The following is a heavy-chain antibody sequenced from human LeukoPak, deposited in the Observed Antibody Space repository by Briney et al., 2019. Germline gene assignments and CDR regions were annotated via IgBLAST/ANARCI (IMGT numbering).Heavy chain of an antibody. Sequence: KPSETLSLTCIVSGGSISSSGYYWSWIRQPPGKGLEWIGEINHSGSTNYNPSLKSRVTISVDTSKNQFSLKLSSVTAADTAVYYCARAEVAFDIWGQGTIVTVSS. CDR1: GGSISSSGYY. V-gene: IGHV4-39*07. CDR3: ARAEVAFDI. CDR2: INHSGST. J-gene: IGHJ3*02.